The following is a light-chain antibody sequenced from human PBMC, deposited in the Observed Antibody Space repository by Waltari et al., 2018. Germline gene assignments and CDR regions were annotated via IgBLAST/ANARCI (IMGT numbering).Light chain of an antibody. CDR1: QSVSRY. Sequence: VILTQSPATLYLSPGERATLSCRASQSVSRYLAWYQQKPGQAPRLLIHSASSRATGIPDRCSGSGSGTEFTLTISSLEPEDVGVYHCYQHSSGYSFGQGTKVEIK. V-gene: IGKV3-11*01. CDR3: YQHSSGYS. J-gene: IGKJ2*03. CDR2: SAS.